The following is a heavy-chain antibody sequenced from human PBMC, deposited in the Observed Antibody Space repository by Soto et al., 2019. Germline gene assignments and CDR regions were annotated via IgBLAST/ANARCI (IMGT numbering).Heavy chain of an antibody. CDR1: GFTFTISA. V-gene: IGHV1-58*01. D-gene: IGHD6-19*01. Sequence: SVKVSCKASGFTFTISAVQWVRQARGQRLEWIGWIVVGSGNTNYAQKFQERVTITRDMSTSTAYMELSSLRAEDTAVYYCAKGRAPSGWYPPYYYGMDVWGQGTTVTVSS. CDR3: AKGRAPSGWYPPYYYGMDV. J-gene: IGHJ6*02. CDR2: IVVGSGNT.